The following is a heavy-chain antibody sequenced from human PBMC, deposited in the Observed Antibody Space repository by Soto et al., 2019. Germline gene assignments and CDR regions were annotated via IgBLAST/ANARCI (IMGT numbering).Heavy chain of an antibody. Sequence: EVQLFESGGGLVQPGGSLRLSCATSGFAFSRHAMSWVRQTPGRGLEWLSSISNSDDTTYYAGSVKGRFTISRDMSKSTLFLQMSSLRAEDTAVYYCAKGYADSDSWGQGTQVTVSS. J-gene: IGHJ4*02. CDR1: GFAFSRHA. D-gene: IGHD5-18*01. CDR3: AKGYADSDS. V-gene: IGHV3-23*01. CDR2: ISNSDDTT.